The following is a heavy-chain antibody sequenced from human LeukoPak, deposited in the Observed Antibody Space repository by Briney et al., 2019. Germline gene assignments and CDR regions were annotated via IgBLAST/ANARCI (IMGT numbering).Heavy chain of an antibody. D-gene: IGHD4-17*01. Sequence: PGGSLRLSCAASGFTFSSYSMNWVRQAPGKGLEWVSSISSSSSYIYYADSVKGRFTISRDNAKNSLYLQMNSLRAEDTAVYYCARADYGDYGHAFDIWGQGTMVTVSS. J-gene: IGHJ3*02. CDR1: GFTFSSYS. V-gene: IGHV3-21*01. CDR3: ARADYGDYGHAFDI. CDR2: ISSSSSYI.